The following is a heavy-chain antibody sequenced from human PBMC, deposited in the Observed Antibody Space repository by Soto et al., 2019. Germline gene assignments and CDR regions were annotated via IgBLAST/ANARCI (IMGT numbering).Heavy chain of an antibody. CDR3: ARDTGHWFDP. CDR2: IYYSGST. Sequence: WETLSLTCTVSGGSISSYYWSWIRQPPGKGLEWIGYIYYSGSTNYNPSLKSRVTISVDTSKNQFSLKLSSVTAADTAVYYCARDTGHWFDPWGQGTLVTVSS. D-gene: IGHD3-10*01. J-gene: IGHJ5*02. CDR1: GGSISSYY. V-gene: IGHV4-59*12.